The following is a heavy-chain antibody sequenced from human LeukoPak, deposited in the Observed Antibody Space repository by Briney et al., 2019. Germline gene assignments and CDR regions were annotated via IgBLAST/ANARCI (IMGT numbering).Heavy chain of an antibody. CDR3: ARDPAMLRTFDY. CDR2: IYYTGTT. V-gene: IGHV4-39*07. J-gene: IGHJ4*02. CDR1: GGSISSGTYY. D-gene: IGHD3-16*01. Sequence: SETLSLTCTVSGGSISSGTYYWSWIRQPPGKGLEWIGSIYYTGTTYYNPSLKSRVSIFVDTSKNHFSLKLSSVTAADTAIYYCARDPAMLRTFDYWGQGTLVTVSS.